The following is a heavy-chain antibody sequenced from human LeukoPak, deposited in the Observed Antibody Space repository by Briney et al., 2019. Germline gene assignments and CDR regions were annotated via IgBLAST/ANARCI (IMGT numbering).Heavy chain of an antibody. J-gene: IGHJ4*02. Sequence: GESLKISCKGSGYSFTSYWIGWVRQMPGKGLEWMGIIYPGDSDTRYSPSFQGQVTISADKSISTAYLQWSSRKASDTAMYYCARQYYDSSGYHLFFDYWGQETRVTVSS. CDR3: ARQYYDSSGYHLFFDY. CDR2: IYPGDSDT. V-gene: IGHV5-51*01. D-gene: IGHD3-22*01. CDR1: GYSFTSYW.